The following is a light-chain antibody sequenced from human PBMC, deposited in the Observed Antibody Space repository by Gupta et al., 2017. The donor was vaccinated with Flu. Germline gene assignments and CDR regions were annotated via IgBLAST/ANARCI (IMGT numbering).Light chain of an antibody. V-gene: IGKV1-5*03. CDR3: QQENSYPYT. Sequence: DIQMTQSPSTLSASVGDRVTITCRASQNIPNWLAWFQQKPGKAPKLLIYKASRLESGVPSRFSGSGSETEFTLTISSRQPDDFATYYCQQENSYPYTFGQGTKVEIK. J-gene: IGKJ2*01. CDR1: QNIPNW. CDR2: KAS.